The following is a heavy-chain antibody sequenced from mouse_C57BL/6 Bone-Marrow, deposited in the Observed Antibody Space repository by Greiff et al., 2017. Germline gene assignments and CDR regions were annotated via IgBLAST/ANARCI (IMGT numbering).Heavy chain of an antibody. Sequence: QVQLKESGAELARPGASVKLSCKASGYTFTSYGISWVKQRTGQGLEWIGEIYPRSGNTYYNEKFKGKATLTADKSSSTAYMELRSLTSEDSAVYFCARTSEFITTVVAFDYWGQGTTLTVSS. J-gene: IGHJ2*01. CDR1: GYTFTSYG. V-gene: IGHV1-81*01. CDR3: ARTSEFITTVVAFDY. D-gene: IGHD1-1*01. CDR2: IYPRSGNT.